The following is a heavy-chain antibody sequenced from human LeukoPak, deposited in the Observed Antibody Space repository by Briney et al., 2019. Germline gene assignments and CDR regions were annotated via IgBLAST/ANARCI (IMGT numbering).Heavy chain of an antibody. V-gene: IGHV3-66*01. CDR2: IYSGGST. CDR3: ARGFRTITMVRGLFDY. Sequence: GGSLRLSCAASGFTVSSNYMSWVRQAPGKGLEWVSVIYSGGSTYYADSVKGRFTIFRDNSKNTLYLQMNGLRAEDTAVYYCARGFRTITMVRGLFDYWGQGTLVTVSS. J-gene: IGHJ4*02. CDR1: GFTVSSNY. D-gene: IGHD3-10*01.